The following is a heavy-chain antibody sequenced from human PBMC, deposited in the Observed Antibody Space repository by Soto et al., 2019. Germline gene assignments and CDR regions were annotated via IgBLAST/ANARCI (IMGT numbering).Heavy chain of an antibody. CDR2: INHSGST. J-gene: IGHJ6*02. Sequence: SETLSLTCAVSGGSISSSNWWNWVRQPPGKGLEWIGEINHSGSTNYNPSLKSRATISVDKSKNQFYLKLSSVTAADTAVYFCAAAAGTSYYYGMDVWGQGTTVTV. CDR3: AAAAGTSYYYGMDV. CDR1: GGSISSSNW. V-gene: IGHV4-4*02. D-gene: IGHD6-13*01.